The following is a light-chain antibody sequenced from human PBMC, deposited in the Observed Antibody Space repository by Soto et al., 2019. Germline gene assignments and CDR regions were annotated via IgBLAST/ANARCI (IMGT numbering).Light chain of an antibody. V-gene: IGKV1-5*03. CDR1: QSISTW. CDR3: QQDDTHPLT. J-gene: IGKJ4*01. Sequence: DIQMTQSPSTLSASVGARVTITCRARQSISTWLAWYQQKPGKAPKLLLDKASNLGDGVPSRFSGSGSGTEFTITTSSRQPDECATEYCQQDDTHPLTFGGGTTVEIK. CDR2: KAS.